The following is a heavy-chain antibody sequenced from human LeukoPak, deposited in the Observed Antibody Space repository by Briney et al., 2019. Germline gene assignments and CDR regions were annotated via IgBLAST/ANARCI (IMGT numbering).Heavy chain of an antibody. J-gene: IGHJ4*02. CDR3: ARSGYSSTWYLQNFELDY. V-gene: IGHV3-23*01. Sequence: GGSLRLSCAASGFTFSGYGMSWVRQTPGKGLEWFSALSGSGGSTYYADSVKGRFTISRDNAKNSLYLQMNSLRAEDTAVYFCARSGYSSTWYLQNFELDYWGQGTLVTVSS. D-gene: IGHD2-2*01. CDR2: LSGSGGST. CDR1: GFTFSGYG.